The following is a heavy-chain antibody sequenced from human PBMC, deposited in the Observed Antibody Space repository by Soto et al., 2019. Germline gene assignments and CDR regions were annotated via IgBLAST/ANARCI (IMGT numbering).Heavy chain of an antibody. J-gene: IGHJ6*02. Sequence: QVQLVQSGAEVKKPGASVKVSCKASGYTFTSYGISWMRQAPGQGLEWMGWISAYNGNTNYAQKLQGRVTMTTDTSTSTAYMELRSLRSDDTAVYYCGRDRTTVTHYYGMDVWGQGTTVTVSS. V-gene: IGHV1-18*01. CDR2: ISAYNGNT. CDR1: GYTFTSYG. CDR3: GRDRTTVTHYYGMDV. D-gene: IGHD4-4*01.